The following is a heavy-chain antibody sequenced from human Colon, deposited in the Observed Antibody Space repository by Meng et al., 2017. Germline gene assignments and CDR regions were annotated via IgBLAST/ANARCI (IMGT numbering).Heavy chain of an antibody. Sequence: GESLKISCEVSGFTFSNFAIHWVRQAPGKGLEWVAVISSDGNTEFYADSVKGRISISRDNSKNTLYLQISSLRAEDTAVYYCVRENYYGSGRLGAFDVWGQGTMVTVSS. CDR3: VRENYYGSGRLGAFDV. J-gene: IGHJ3*01. V-gene: IGHV3-30*04. CDR1: GFTFSNFA. CDR2: ISSDGNTE. D-gene: IGHD3-10*01.